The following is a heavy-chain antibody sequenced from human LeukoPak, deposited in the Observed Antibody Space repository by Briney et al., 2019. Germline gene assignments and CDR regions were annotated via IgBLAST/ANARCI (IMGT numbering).Heavy chain of an antibody. CDR2: VRSSGTTK. CDR3: ARDLGSYFDY. V-gene: IGHV3-48*03. D-gene: IGHD3-16*01. J-gene: IGHJ4*02. CDR1: GFTFSSYD. Sequence: GGSLRLSCAASGFTFSSYDMNWVRQAPGKGLEWVSFVRSSGTTKYYADSVKGRFTISRDNAKNSLYLQMSSLRAEDTAVYYCARDLGSYFDYWGQGTLVTVSS.